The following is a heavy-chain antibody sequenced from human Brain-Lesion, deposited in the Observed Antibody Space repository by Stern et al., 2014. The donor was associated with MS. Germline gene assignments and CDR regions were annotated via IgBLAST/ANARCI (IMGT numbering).Heavy chain of an antibody. CDR2: IYYNGST. D-gene: IGHD3-22*01. J-gene: IGHJ4*02. Sequence: QLQLQESGPGLVKPSETLSLTCTVSGGSVSSRSYYWDWIRLPPGKGLEWIGNIYYNGSTFYSPSLKSRVTISVATSKNQFPLKLGSVTAADTAVYYCARRTFFYDGSGYQNRPFDYWGQGTLVTVSS. CDR3: ARRTFFYDGSGYQNRPFDY. CDR1: GGSVSSRSYY. V-gene: IGHV4-39*01.